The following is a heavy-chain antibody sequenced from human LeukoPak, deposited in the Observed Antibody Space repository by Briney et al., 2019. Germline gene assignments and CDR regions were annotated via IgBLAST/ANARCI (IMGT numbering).Heavy chain of an antibody. Sequence: GGSLRLSCAASGFTFDDYGMSWVRQAPGKGLEWVSVISGSSGSTYYADSVKGRFTISRDNSKNTLFLQMNSLRAEDTAVYYCARSGSSWYRFDYWGQGTLVTVSS. J-gene: IGHJ4*02. V-gene: IGHV3-23*01. D-gene: IGHD6-13*01. CDR1: GFTFDDYG. CDR3: ARSGSSWYRFDY. CDR2: ISGSSGST.